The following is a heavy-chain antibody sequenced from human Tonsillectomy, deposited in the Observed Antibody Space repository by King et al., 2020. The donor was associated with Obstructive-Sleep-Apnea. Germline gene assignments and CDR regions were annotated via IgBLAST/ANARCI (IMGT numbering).Heavy chain of an antibody. Sequence: VQLVESGGGLVQPGRSLRLSCAASGFTFDDYAMHWVRQAPGKGLEWVSGISWNSGSIGYADSVKGRFTISRDNAKNSLYLQMNSLRAEDTALYYCAKDSSWQVMGSYFDYWGQGTLVTVSS. J-gene: IGHJ4*02. CDR2: ISWNSGSI. CDR1: GFTFDDYA. V-gene: IGHV3-9*01. D-gene: IGHD6-13*01. CDR3: AKDSSWQVMGSYFDY.